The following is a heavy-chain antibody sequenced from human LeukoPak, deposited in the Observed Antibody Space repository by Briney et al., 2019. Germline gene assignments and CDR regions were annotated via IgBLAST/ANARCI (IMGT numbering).Heavy chain of an antibody. Sequence: GGSLRLSCAASGFTFSSYWMHWVRQAPGKGLEWVSAISGSGGSTYYADSVKGRFTISRDNSKNTLYLQMNSLRAEDTAVYYCAKDKQQLVPYFDYWGQGTLVTVSS. D-gene: IGHD6-13*01. V-gene: IGHV3-23*01. CDR3: AKDKQQLVPYFDY. CDR1: GFTFSSYW. J-gene: IGHJ4*02. CDR2: ISGSGGST.